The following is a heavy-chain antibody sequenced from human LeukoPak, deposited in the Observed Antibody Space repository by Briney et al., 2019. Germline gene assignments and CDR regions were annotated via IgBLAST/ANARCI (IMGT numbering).Heavy chain of an antibody. CDR2: IIGSGRST. CDR1: GFTFSSYA. CDR3: TKDASYARENANSGSFID. D-gene: IGHD3-22*01. J-gene: IGHJ4*02. Sequence: PGGSLGLACAASGFTFSSYAMSWVRQAPGKGREWVSAIIGSGRSTYYAGSVKGRFTMSRDNSKTTLYVQMNSLRADDTAVYYCTKDASYARENANSGSFIDWGQGTLVTVSS. V-gene: IGHV3-23*01.